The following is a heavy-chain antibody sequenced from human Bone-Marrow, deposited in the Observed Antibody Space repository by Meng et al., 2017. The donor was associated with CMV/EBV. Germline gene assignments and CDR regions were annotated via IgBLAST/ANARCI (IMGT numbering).Heavy chain of an antibody. Sequence: GESLKISCAASGFTFSSYSMNWVRQAPGKGLEWVSSISSSSSYIYYADSVKGRFTISRDNAKNSLYLQMNSLRAEDTAVYYCARDWDYYGMDVWGQGTMVTVSS. V-gene: IGHV3-21*01. J-gene: IGHJ6*02. CDR1: GFTFSSYS. CDR3: ARDWDYYGMDV. D-gene: IGHD3-16*01. CDR2: ISSSSSYI.